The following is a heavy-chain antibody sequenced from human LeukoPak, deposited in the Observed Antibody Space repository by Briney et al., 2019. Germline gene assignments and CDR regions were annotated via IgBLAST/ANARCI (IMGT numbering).Heavy chain of an antibody. CDR2: IIPIFGTA. CDR1: GGTFSSYA. V-gene: IGHV1-69*06. J-gene: IGHJ4*02. CDR3: ARVRPTQCDYFDY. Sequence: ASVKVSCKASGGTFSSYAISWVRQAPGQGLEWMGRIIPIFGTANYAQKFQGRVTITADKSTSTAYMELRSLRSDDTAVYYCARVRPTQCDYFDYWGQGTLVTVSS. D-gene: IGHD5-24*01.